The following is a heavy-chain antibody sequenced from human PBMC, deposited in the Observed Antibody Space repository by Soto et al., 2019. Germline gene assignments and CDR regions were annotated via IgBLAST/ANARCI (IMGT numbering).Heavy chain of an antibody. CDR3: VKRGGYSYDY. V-gene: IGHV3-74*01. D-gene: IGHD5-18*01. CDR1: GFTFSTYW. J-gene: IGHJ4*02. CDR2: INNDGTGT. Sequence: GSLRLSCAASGFTFSTYWMHWVRQAPGKGLVWVSRINNDGTGTYYADSVKGRFTISRDNAKNTLYLQMNSLRAEDTAGYYCVKRGGYSYDYWGQGTLVTVSS.